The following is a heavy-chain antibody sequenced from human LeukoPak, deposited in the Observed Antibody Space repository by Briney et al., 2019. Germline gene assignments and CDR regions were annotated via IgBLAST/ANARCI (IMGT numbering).Heavy chain of an antibody. D-gene: IGHD3-9*01. CDR2: ISSSSSYI. CDR1: GFTFSGYS. V-gene: IGHV3-21*01. Sequence: SGGSLRLSCAASGFTFSGYSMNWVRQAPGKGLEWVSSISSSSSYIYYADSVKGRFTISRDNAKNSLYLQMNSLRAEDTAVYYCARGGDGGDYDILTGYYMDVWGKGTTVTVSS. CDR3: ARGGDGGDYDILTGYYMDV. J-gene: IGHJ6*03.